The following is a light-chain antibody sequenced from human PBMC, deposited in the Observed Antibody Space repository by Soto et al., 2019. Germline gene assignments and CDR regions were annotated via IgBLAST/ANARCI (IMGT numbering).Light chain of an antibody. CDR3: SSYAGSNWYV. Sequence: QSVLTQPPSASGSPGQSVTISCTGTNSDVGGYNYVSWYQQYPGKPPRLIIYEVSERPSGVPDRFSGSKSGNTASLTVSGLQTADEADYYCSSYAGSNWYVFGTGTKVTVL. CDR1: NSDVGGYNY. V-gene: IGLV2-8*01. CDR2: EVS. J-gene: IGLJ1*01.